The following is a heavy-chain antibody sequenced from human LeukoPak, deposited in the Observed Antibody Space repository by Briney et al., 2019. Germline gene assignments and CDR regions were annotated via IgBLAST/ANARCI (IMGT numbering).Heavy chain of an antibody. D-gene: IGHD5-18*01. J-gene: IGHJ6*02. CDR3: ARALRGYSSGNYYYYYGLDV. Sequence: SEILSLTCTVSGDSISSYYWSWIRQPPGKGLEWIGFLYYSGSTNYNTSLKSRVTISLDTSKNQFSLKLSSVTAADTAVYYCARALRGYSSGNYYYYYGLDVWGQGTTVTVSS. CDR1: GDSISSYY. CDR2: LYYSGST. V-gene: IGHV4-59*01.